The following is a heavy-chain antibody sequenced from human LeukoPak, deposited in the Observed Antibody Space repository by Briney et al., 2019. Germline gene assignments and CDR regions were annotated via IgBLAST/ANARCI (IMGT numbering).Heavy chain of an antibody. CDR1: GYSINSGYD. CDR3: ARRGPGDGYRRGLLYY. V-gene: IGHV4-38-2*01. D-gene: IGHD5-24*01. Sequence: KPSETLSLTCAVSGYSINSGYDWGWVRQPPGKGLEWIGSIHHSGSTYYNPSLRSRVTISVDTSKNQFSLKLTSVTAADTAMYYCARRGPGDGYRRGLLYYWGQGTLVTVSS. J-gene: IGHJ4*02. CDR2: IHHSGST.